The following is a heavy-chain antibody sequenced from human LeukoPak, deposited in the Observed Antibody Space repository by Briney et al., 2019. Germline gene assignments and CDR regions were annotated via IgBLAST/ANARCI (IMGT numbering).Heavy chain of an antibody. J-gene: IGHJ5*02. CDR3: ARLECSSSCYGDNWFDP. Sequence: GESLKISCKDSGYSFTSYWIGWVRQMPGKGLEWMGIIYPGDSDTRYSPSFQGQVTVSADKSISTAYLQWSSLKASDTAMYYCARLECSSSCYGDNWFDPWGQGTLVTVSS. D-gene: IGHD6-13*01. CDR2: IYPGDSDT. CDR1: GYSFTSYW. V-gene: IGHV5-51*01.